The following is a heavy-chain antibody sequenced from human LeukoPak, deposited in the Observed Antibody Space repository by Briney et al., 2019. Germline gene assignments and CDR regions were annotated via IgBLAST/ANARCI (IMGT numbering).Heavy chain of an antibody. CDR3: ARVRVLSSGSYGINYYYYYMDV. V-gene: IGHV4-34*01. J-gene: IGHJ6*03. CDR1: GGSFSGYY. CDR2: INHSGST. D-gene: IGHD3-10*01. Sequence: SETLSLTCAVYGGSFSGYYWSWIRQPPGKGLEWIGEINHSGSTNYNPSLKSRVTISVDTSKNQFSLKLSSVAAADTAVYYCARVRVLSSGSYGINYYYYYMDVWGKGTTVTISS.